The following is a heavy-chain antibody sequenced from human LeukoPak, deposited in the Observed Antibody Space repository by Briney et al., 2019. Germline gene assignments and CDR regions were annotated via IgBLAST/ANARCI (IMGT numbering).Heavy chain of an antibody. CDR3: ARDKTSGGNLGLFDY. V-gene: IGHV3-30*04. J-gene: IGHJ4*02. CDR1: GFTFSSYA. CDR2: ISYDGSNK. D-gene: IGHD2-15*01. Sequence: GRSLRLSCAASGFTFSSYAMHWVRQAPGKGLEWVAVISYDGSNKYYADSVKGRFTISRDNSKNTLYLQMNSLRAEDTAVYYCARDKTSGGNLGLFDYWGQGTLVTVSS.